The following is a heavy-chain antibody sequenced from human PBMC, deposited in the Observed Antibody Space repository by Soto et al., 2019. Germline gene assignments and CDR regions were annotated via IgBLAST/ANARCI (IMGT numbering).Heavy chain of an antibody. CDR1: GYTFTTFA. V-gene: IGHV1-3*01. J-gene: IGHJ4*02. Sequence: QVQFVQSGAEVKKPGASVKVSCKASGYTFTTFAIHWVRQAPGQRLEWMGWINAGNGNTKYSQKFQGRVTITRDTSANTAYMGLRSLRSADTAVYYCARASLWFGELLSYFDYWGQGTLVTVSS. D-gene: IGHD3-10*01. CDR3: ARASLWFGELLSYFDY. CDR2: INAGNGNT.